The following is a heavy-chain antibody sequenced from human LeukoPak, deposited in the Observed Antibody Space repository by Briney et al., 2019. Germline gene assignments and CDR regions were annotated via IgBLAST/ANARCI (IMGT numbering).Heavy chain of an antibody. D-gene: IGHD3-10*01. CDR1: GFTFSSYH. CDR2: IWDDGREK. V-gene: IGHV3-33*01. CDR3: ARDGNFGYDAFDI. J-gene: IGHJ3*02. Sequence: GTSLTLYCAASGFTFSSYHMLRLPQATGKGLEGVADIWDDGREKYYTDYVRGRFAISRDNSENTLSLQVNRLSGEDTAVYYCARDGNFGYDAFDIWGQGTMVTVSS.